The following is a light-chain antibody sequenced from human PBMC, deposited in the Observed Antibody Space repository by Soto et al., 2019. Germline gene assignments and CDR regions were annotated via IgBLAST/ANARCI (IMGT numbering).Light chain of an antibody. J-gene: IGLJ1*01. V-gene: IGLV2-14*01. CDR3: SSYTTSSILDV. CDR2: EVT. CDR1: SSDVGGYNY. Sequence: QSALTQPASVSGSPGQSITISCTGTSSDVGGYNYVSWYQQHQGKAPKLIIYEVTNRPSGISNRFSGSKSGNTASLTISGLQAEDEADFYCSSYTTSSILDVFGTGTKLTVL.